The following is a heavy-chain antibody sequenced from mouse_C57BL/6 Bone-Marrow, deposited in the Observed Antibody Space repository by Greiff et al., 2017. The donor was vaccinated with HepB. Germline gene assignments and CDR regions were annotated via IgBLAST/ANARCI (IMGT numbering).Heavy chain of an antibody. J-gene: IGHJ1*03. Sequence: VQLKQPGTELVKPGASVKLSCKASGYTFTSYWMHWVKQRPGQGLEWIGNINPSNGGTNYNEKFKSKATLTVDKSSSTAYMQLSSLTSEDSAVYYCARQRVRRDWYFDVWGTGTTVTVSS. CDR3: ARQRVRRDWYFDV. CDR1: GYTFTSYW. CDR2: INPSNGGT. D-gene: IGHD2-14*01. V-gene: IGHV1-53*01.